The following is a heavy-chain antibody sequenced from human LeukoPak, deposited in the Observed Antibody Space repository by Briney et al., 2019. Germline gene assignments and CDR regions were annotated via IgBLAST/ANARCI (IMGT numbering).Heavy chain of an antibody. D-gene: IGHD3-22*01. CDR2: IYYSGST. CDR1: GGSISSSSYY. Sequence: SETLSLTCTVSGGSISSSSYYWSWIRQPPGKGLEWIGYIYYSGSTNYNPSLKSRVTISVDTSKNQFSLKLSSVTAADTAVYYCARTYYDSSGYRYYFDYWGQGTLVTVSS. V-gene: IGHV4-61*01. J-gene: IGHJ4*02. CDR3: ARTYYDSSGYRYYFDY.